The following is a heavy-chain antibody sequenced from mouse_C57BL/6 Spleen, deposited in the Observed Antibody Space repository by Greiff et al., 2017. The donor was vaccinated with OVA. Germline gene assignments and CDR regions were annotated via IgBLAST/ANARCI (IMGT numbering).Heavy chain of an antibody. V-gene: IGHV1-59*01. CDR2: IDPSDSYT. Sequence: QVQLQQPGAELVRPGTSVKLSCKASGYTFTSYWMHWVKQRPGQGLEWIGVIDPSDSYTNYNQKFKGKATLTVDTSSSTAYMQLSSLTSEDSAVYYCAREDGNYDWFAYWGQGTLVTVSA. CDR3: AREDGNYDWFAY. D-gene: IGHD2-1*01. CDR1: GYTFTSYW. J-gene: IGHJ3*01.